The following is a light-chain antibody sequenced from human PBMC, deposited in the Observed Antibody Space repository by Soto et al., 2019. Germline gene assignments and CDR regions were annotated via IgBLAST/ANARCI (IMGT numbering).Light chain of an antibody. CDR3: SSYAGSVL. Sequence: QSALTQPPSASGSPGQSVTISCTGTSSDVGGYNYVSWYQQHPGKAPKLMIFEVSNRPSGVPDRFSGPKSGNTASLTVSGLQAEDETDYYCSSYAGSVLFGGGTKLTVL. V-gene: IGLV2-8*01. J-gene: IGLJ2*01. CDR1: SSDVGGYNY. CDR2: EVS.